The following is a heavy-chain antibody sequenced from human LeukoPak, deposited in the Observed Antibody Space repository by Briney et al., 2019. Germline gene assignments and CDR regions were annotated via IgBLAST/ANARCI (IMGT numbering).Heavy chain of an antibody. D-gene: IGHD2-2*01. CDR1: GFLISSYA. J-gene: IGHJ4*02. V-gene: IGHV3-7*01. Sequence: GGSLRLSCAASGFLISSYAMSWVRQAPGKGLEWVANIKQDGSETYYVDSVKGRFTISRDNAKNSLYLQMNSLRGEDTAVYYCARLEPAWGYFEYWGQGTLVTVSS. CDR3: ARLEPAWGYFEY. CDR2: IKQDGSET.